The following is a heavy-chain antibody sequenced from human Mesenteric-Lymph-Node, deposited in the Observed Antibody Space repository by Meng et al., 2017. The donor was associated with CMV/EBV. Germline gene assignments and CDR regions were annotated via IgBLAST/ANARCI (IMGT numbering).Heavy chain of an antibody. J-gene: IGHJ4*02. Sequence: QIHLQPSDTCLVQHPATLSLTCPASCGSVNIGTYYWSWIRQSPGKGLEWIGYFFHSGGSNDNPSLKSRLTISVDTSKSQFSLRLSSVTAADTAVYYCARGIRARYNSMSSGGFYFDYWGQGALVTVSS. CDR3: ARGIRARYNSMSSGGFYFDY. D-gene: IGHD1-1*01. CDR1: CGSVNIGTYY. CDR2: FFHSGGS. V-gene: IGHV4-61*01.